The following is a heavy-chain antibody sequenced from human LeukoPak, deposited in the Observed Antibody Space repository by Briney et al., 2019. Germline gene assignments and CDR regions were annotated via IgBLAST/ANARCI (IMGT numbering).Heavy chain of an antibody. D-gene: IGHD1-26*01. J-gene: IGHJ4*02. CDR1: GFSVNTNY. Sequence: GGSLRLSCAASGFSVNTNYTSWVRQAPGKGLEWVSVIYSGGSTYYADAVKGRFTISRDNSKNTLYLQMNSLRAEDTALYYCAVLYSGTYYGVSDWGEGSLVTVSS. CDR3: AVLYSGTYYGVSD. CDR2: IYSGGST. V-gene: IGHV3-53*01.